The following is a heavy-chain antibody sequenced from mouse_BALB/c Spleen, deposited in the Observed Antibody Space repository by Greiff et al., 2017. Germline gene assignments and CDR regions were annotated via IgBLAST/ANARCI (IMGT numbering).Heavy chain of an antibody. J-gene: IGHJ3*01. Sequence: QVQLKESGPGLVAPSQSLSITCTVSGFSLTSYGVHWVRQPPGKGLEWLGVIWAGGSTNYNSALMSRLSISKDNSKSQVFLKMNSLQTDDTAMYYCAREQGDYDVAWFAYWGQGTLVTVSA. CDR1: GFSLTSYG. CDR2: IWAGGST. V-gene: IGHV2-9*02. D-gene: IGHD2-4*01. CDR3: AREQGDYDVAWFAY.